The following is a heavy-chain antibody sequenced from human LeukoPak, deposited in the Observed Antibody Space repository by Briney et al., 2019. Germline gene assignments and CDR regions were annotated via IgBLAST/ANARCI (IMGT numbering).Heavy chain of an antibody. D-gene: IGHD6-19*01. CDR1: GESFRGYY. J-gene: IGHJ4*02. Sequence: SETLSLTCAVYGESFRGYYWTWIRQTPGKGLEWIGEIDHIGRTTYNPSLKSRVTISVDTSKNQFSLRLTSVAASDTAVYYCARPVRCSATTCTGPFDYWGQGTLVTVSS. CDR3: ARPVRCSATTCTGPFDY. CDR2: IDHIGRT. V-gene: IGHV4-34*01.